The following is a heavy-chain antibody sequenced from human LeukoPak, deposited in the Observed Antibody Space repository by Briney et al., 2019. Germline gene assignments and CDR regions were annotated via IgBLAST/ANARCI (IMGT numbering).Heavy chain of an antibody. V-gene: IGHV3-30-3*01. CDR2: ISHDGSNK. CDR3: ARGGDSSGWYNGFDY. Sequence: GGSLRLSCAASGFTFSSYAMHWVRQAPGKGLEWVAVISHDGSNKYYADSVKGRFTISRDNSKNTLYLQMNSLRAEDTAVYYCARGGDSSGWYNGFDYWGQGTLVTVSS. CDR1: GFTFSSYA. D-gene: IGHD6-19*01. J-gene: IGHJ4*02.